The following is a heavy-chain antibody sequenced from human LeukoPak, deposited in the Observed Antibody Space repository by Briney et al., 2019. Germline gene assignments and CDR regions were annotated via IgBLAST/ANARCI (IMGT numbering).Heavy chain of an antibody. CDR1: GFTFGNSW. J-gene: IGHJ3*01. CDR3: IVVVEPPDSDGFDV. Sequence: GGSLRLSCAASGFTFGNSWVHWVRQAPGKGLVWVSLINADGSTTSYADSVKGRFTISRDNARNTLSLEMNSLTIEDMAVYYCIVVVEPPDSDGFDVWGQGTMITVSS. V-gene: IGHV3-74*01. CDR2: INADGSTT. D-gene: IGHD1-14*01.